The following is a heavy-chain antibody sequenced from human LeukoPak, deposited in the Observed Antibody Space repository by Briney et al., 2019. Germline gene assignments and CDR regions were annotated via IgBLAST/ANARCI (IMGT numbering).Heavy chain of an antibody. J-gene: IGHJ6*02. D-gene: IGHD3-22*01. CDR2: MNPNSGNT. Sequence: ASVKVSCKASGYTFTSYDINWVRQATGQGLEWMGWMNPNSGNTGYAQKFQGRVTMTRNTSISTAYMELSSLRSEDTAVYYCARSQTAGGYYYDSSGYNYGMDVWGQGTTVTVSS. CDR3: ARSQTAGGYYYDSSGYNYGMDV. CDR1: GYTFTSYD. V-gene: IGHV1-8*01.